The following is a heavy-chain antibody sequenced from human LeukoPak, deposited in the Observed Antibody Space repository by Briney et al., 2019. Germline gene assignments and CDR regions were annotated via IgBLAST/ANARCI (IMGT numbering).Heavy chain of an antibody. Sequence: GRSLRLSCAAPGFTFDDYAMHWVRQAPGKGLEWVSGISWNSGSIGYADSVKGRFTISRDNAKNSLYLQMNSLRAEDTALYYCAKDTDASNYYMDVWGKGTTVTVSS. CDR1: GFTFDDYA. CDR2: ISWNSGSI. V-gene: IGHV3-9*01. J-gene: IGHJ6*03. CDR3: AKDTDASNYYMDV.